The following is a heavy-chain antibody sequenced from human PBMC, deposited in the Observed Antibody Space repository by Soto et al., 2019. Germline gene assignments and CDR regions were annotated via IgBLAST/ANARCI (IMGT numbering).Heavy chain of an antibody. D-gene: IGHD6-13*01. CDR2: IYSGGST. V-gene: IGHV3-53*01. J-gene: IGHJ5*02. CDR3: ARETGYSSSFWFDP. CDR1: GFTVSSNY. Sequence: QTGGSLRLSCAASGFTVSSNYMSWVRQAPGKGLEWVSVIYSGGSTYYADSVKGRFTISRDNSKNTLYLQMNSLRAEDTAVYYCARETGYSSSFWFDPWGQGTLVTVSS.